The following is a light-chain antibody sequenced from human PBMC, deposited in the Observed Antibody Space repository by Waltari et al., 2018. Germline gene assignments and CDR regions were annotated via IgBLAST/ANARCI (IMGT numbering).Light chain of an antibody. J-gene: IGLJ2*01. CDR1: SSDVAFFDF. Sequence: QSALTQPPSASGSPGPSVSISCTGTSSDVAFFDFVSWYKQDPGKAPKLIIYDVNKRPSGVPGRFSGSKSGNTASLIVSGLQADDEAYYYCSSYAGDNILIFGGGTKLTV. V-gene: IGLV2-8*01. CDR3: SSYAGDNILI. CDR2: DVN.